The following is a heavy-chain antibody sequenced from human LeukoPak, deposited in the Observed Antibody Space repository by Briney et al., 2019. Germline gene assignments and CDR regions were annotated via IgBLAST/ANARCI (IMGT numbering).Heavy chain of an antibody. J-gene: IGHJ4*02. D-gene: IGHD1-14*01. CDR3: ARDNQGFDY. V-gene: IGHV3-23*01. CDR2: ITNSGENT. CDR1: GFSFPYG. Sequence: GGSLRLSCEASGFSFPYGMSWVRQAPGKGLEWVSGITNSGENTYYADSVKGRFTISRDNAKNSLYLQMNSLRAEDTAVYYCARDNQGFDYWGQGTLVTVSS.